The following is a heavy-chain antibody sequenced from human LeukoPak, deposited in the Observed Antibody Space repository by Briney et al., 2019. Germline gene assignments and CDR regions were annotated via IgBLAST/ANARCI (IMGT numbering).Heavy chain of an antibody. J-gene: IGHJ4*02. CDR3: ARDRKGITGPSSYFDY. Sequence: PSETLSLTCTVSGGSISSGSYCWSWIRQPAGKGLEWIGRIYTSGSTNYNPSLKSRVTISVDTSKNQFSLKLSSVTAADTAVYYCARDRKGITGPSSYFDYWGQGTLVTVSS. CDR2: IYTSGST. CDR1: GGSISSGSYC. D-gene: IGHD1-20*01. V-gene: IGHV4-61*02.